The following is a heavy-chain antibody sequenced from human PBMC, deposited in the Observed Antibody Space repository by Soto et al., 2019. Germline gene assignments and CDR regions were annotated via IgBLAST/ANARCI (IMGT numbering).Heavy chain of an antibody. CDR3: ARGPEIDDYIWGSYRYDWFDP. D-gene: IGHD3-16*02. J-gene: IGHJ5*02. V-gene: IGHV1-18*01. Sequence: QVQLVQSGAEVKKPGASVKVSCKASGYTFTSYGISWVRQAPGQGLEWMGWISAYNGNTNYAQKLQGRVTMTTDTSTSTAYMELRSLRSDDTAVYYCARGPEIDDYIWGSYRYDWFDPWGQGTLDTVSS. CDR2: ISAYNGNT. CDR1: GYTFTSYG.